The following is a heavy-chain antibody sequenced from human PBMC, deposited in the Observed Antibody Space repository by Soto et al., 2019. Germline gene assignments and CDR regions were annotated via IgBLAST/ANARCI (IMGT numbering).Heavy chain of an antibody. Sequence: GGSLRLSCAASGFTFNSYSMNWVRQAPGKGLEWVSYITSSSSTIYYADSVKGRFTISRDNAKNSLYLQMNSLRDEDTAVSYFALDPTVTASGWSDWYFDLWGRGTLVTVSS. CDR2: ITSSSSTI. J-gene: IGHJ2*01. CDR3: ALDPTVTASGWSDWYFDL. CDR1: GFTFNSYS. D-gene: IGHD4-17*01. V-gene: IGHV3-48*02.